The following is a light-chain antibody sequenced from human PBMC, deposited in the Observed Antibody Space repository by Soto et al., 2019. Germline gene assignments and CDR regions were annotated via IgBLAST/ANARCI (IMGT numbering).Light chain of an antibody. CDR1: QSVSIY. J-gene: IGKJ4*01. CDR2: DAS. Sequence: EIVLTQSPATVSSSPGERATLYCRARQSVSIYLAWYHQKPGQAPRLVIYDASNRASDIPARFSGSGSETDFTLTITSLEPEDFAIYYCQQRSNWPLTFGGGTKVDIK. V-gene: IGKV3-11*01. CDR3: QQRSNWPLT.